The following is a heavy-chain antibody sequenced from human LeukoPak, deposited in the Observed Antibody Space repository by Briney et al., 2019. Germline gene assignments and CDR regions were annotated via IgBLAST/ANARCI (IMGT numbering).Heavy chain of an antibody. CDR3: ARAYGSGSYSRYYFDY. CDR2: IYYSGST. D-gene: IGHD3-10*01. CDR1: GGSISSYY. V-gene: IGHV4-59*01. Sequence: SETLSLTCTVSGGSISSYYWSWIRQPPGKGLEWIGYIYYSGSTNYNPSLKSRVTISVDTSKNQFSLKLSSVTAVDTAVYYCARAYGSGSYSRYYFDYWGQGTLVTVSS. J-gene: IGHJ4*02.